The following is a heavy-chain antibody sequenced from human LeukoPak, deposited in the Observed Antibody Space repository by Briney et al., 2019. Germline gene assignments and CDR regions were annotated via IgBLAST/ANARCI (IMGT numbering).Heavy chain of an antibody. CDR3: AREGYSDSNHFHYYYYMDV. CDR2: INPSGGST. J-gene: IGHJ6*03. Sequence: ASVKVSCKASGYTFTSYYMHWVRQAPGQGLEWMGIINPSGGSTSYAQKFQGRVTMTRDTSTSTVYMELSGLRSEDTAVYYCAREGYSDSNHFHYYYYMDVWGKGTTVTVSS. V-gene: IGHV1-46*01. CDR1: GYTFTSYY. D-gene: IGHD6-13*01.